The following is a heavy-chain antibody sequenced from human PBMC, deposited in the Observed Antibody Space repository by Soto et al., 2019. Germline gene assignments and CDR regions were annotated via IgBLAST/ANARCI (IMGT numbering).Heavy chain of an antibody. CDR1: GFTFSSYA. CDR3: ANGYDSSGYYY. V-gene: IGHV3-23*01. D-gene: IGHD3-22*01. J-gene: IGHJ4*02. CDR2: ISGSGGST. Sequence: GGSLRLSCAASGFTFSSYAMSWVRQAPGKGLEWVSAISGSGGSTYYADSVKGRFTISRDNSKNTLYLQMNSLRAEDTAVYYCANGYDSSGYYYWGQGTLVTVSS.